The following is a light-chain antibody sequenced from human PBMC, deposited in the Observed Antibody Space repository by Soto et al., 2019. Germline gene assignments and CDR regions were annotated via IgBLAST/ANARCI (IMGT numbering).Light chain of an antibody. CDR2: DAS. CDR1: QDIKNN. J-gene: IGKJ4*01. V-gene: IGKV1-33*01. Sequence: DIQMTQSPSSLSASVGDRVTITCQASQDIKNNLDWYQQKSGKAPKLLIYDASDLETGVPSRFSGSGSGKYFSFTITSLQPEDVATYYCQQCRDVPLTFGGGTKVDIK. CDR3: QQCRDVPLT.